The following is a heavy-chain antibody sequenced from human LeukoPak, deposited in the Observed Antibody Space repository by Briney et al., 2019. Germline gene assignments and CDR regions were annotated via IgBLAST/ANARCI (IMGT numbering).Heavy chain of an antibody. CDR2: IYPGDSDT. V-gene: IGHV5-51*01. J-gene: IGHJ4*02. CDR1: GYSFTTYW. D-gene: IGHD5-12*01. Sequence: GESLKISCKASGYSFTTYWIGWVRQMPGKGLEWMGIIYPGDSDTRYSPSFQGQVTISADKSISIAYLQWSSLKASDTAIYYCARNNGYDRWFDYWGQGTLVTVSS. CDR3: ARNNGYDRWFDY.